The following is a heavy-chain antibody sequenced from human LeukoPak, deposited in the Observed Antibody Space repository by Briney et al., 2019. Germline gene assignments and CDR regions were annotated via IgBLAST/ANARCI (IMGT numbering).Heavy chain of an antibody. Sequence: ASVKVSCKASGYIFTDYAIHWLRQPPGQRPEWMGWMNAGNGNTKYSQKFQGRITLIRDTSAATAYMELSSLRHDDLAVYYCARGRGTTGSNRDFYYYYYMDVWGKGTTVTVSS. J-gene: IGHJ6*03. CDR2: MNAGNGNT. D-gene: IGHD1-1*01. CDR1: GYIFTDYA. CDR3: ARGRGTTGSNRDFYYYYYMDV. V-gene: IGHV1-3*01.